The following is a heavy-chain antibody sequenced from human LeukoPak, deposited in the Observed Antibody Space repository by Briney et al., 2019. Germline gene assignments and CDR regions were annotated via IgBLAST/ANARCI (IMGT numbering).Heavy chain of an antibody. D-gene: IGHD5-12*01. Sequence: PGGSLRLSCAASGFTFSSYWMSWVRQAPGKGLEWVANIKQDGSEKYYVDSVKGRFTIFRDNAKNSLYLQMNSLRAEDTAVYYCARDRDIVATNYYYGMDVWGQGTTVTVSS. CDR1: GFTFSSYW. CDR2: IKQDGSEK. V-gene: IGHV3-7*04. J-gene: IGHJ6*02. CDR3: ARDRDIVATNYYYGMDV.